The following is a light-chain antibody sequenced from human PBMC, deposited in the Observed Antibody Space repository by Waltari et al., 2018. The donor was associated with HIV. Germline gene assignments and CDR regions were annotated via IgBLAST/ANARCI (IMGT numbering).Light chain of an antibody. CDR2: EVN. CDR3: QSFDGITAV. Sequence: NLMLTQPHSVSESPGKTVTISCTGSSGRIASNYVQWYQQRQGSAPTTVIFEVNQRSSGVPDRFSGSIDSSSNSASLTISRLKTEDEADYYCQSFDGITAVFGGGTKLTVL. V-gene: IGLV6-57*02. CDR1: SGRIASNY. J-gene: IGLJ3*02.